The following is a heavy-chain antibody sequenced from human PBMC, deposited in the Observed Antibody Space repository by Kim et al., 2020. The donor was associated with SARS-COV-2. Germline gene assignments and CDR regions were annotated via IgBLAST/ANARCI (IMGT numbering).Heavy chain of an antibody. V-gene: IGHV3-74*01. J-gene: IGHJ4*02. Sequence: YADSVKGRYTISRDNAKNTRYLQRNSRRVEDTAVYYCARRAYSSGWWYFDYWGQGTLVTVSS. D-gene: IGHD6-19*01. CDR3: ARRAYSSGWWYFDY.